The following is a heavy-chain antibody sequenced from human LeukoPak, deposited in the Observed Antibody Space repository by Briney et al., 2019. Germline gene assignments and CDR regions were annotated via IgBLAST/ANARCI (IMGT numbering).Heavy chain of an antibody. V-gene: IGHV3-74*01. D-gene: IGHD3-10*02. Sequence: GGSLRLSCAASGFTFTTYWMHWVRQAPRKGLEWVSRIKGDEMTTNYADSVEGRFTISRDNAKSTVYLEINSLRAEDTAVYYCARGGLFAYYFNYWGQGTLVTVSS. CDR1: GFTFTTYW. CDR2: IKGDEMTT. J-gene: IGHJ4*02. CDR3: ARGGLFAYYFNY.